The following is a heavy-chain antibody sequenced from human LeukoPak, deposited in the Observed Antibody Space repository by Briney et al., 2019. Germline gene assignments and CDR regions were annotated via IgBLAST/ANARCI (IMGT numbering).Heavy chain of an antibody. D-gene: IGHD2-2*01. CDR2: LNTNSGNT. V-gene: IGHV1-8*03. J-gene: IGHJ5*02. CDR1: GYTFTNYD. Sequence: ASVKVSCKASGYTFTNYDISWVRQATGQGLEWMGWLNTNSGNTGYAQKFQGRVTITRTTSINTAYMELRSLTSEDTAVYYCARAMCSSSSCFFDPWGQGTQVTVSS. CDR3: ARAMCSSSSCFFDP.